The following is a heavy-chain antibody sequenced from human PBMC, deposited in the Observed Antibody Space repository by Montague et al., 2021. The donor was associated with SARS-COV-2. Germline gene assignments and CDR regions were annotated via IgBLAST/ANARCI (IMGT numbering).Heavy chain of an antibody. J-gene: IGHJ5*02. CDR1: GFSLDTRGAG. CDR3: ARRVEDNNGYNCFDP. D-gene: IGHD5-12*01. CDR2: IYWNDGK. V-gene: IGHV2-5*01. Sequence: PALVKPTQTFTLICSFSGFSLDTRGAGVAWIRQPPGKALEWLATIYWNDGKHYSSSLKSRLTISKDTSKNQVVLTLTDMDPADTATYFCARRVEDNNGYNCFDPWGQGTLVTVSS.